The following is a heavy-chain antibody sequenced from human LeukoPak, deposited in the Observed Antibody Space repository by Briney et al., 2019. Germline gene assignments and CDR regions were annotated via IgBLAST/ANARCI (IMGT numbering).Heavy chain of an antibody. CDR3: ARDCCRSVWIGS. CDR2: IWYDGTNK. D-gene: IGHD5/OR15-5a*01. V-gene: IGHV3-33*01. J-gene: IGHJ5*02. CDR1: GFTFSSYG. Sequence: PGRSLRLSCAASGFTFSSYGMHWVRQAPGKGLEWVALIWYDGTNKYYADSVKGRFTISRDNSKNTLYLQMNSLRAEDTAVYYCARDCCRSVWIGSWGQGTLVTVSS.